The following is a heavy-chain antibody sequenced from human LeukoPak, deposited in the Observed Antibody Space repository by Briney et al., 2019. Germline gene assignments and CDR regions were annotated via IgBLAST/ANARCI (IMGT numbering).Heavy chain of an antibody. Sequence: GGSLRLSCAASGFTFSVSAIHWVRQASGKGLEWVGRVGGKANNYATAYAASVKSSFTISRDESKNTAYLQMSSLKTEDTAAYYCTVYPNVGEWGPGTLVTVSS. J-gene: IGHJ4*02. D-gene: IGHD3-16*01. CDR1: GFTFSVSA. CDR3: TVYPNVGE. CDR2: VGGKANNYAT. V-gene: IGHV3-73*01.